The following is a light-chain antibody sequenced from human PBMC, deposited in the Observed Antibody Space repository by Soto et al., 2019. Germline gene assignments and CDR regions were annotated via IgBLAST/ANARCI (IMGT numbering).Light chain of an antibody. CDR3: QQYSHLIT. CDR1: QDIRNY. J-gene: IGKJ5*01. CDR2: DAS. Sequence: IPMTQSPSSLSASVGDRVTITCQASQDIRNYLNWYQQKLGKAPKIMIYDASNLETGVPSRFSGSGSGTDFTFTIRSLQPEDIATYDCQQYSHLITFGQGTRLEI. V-gene: IGKV1-33*01.